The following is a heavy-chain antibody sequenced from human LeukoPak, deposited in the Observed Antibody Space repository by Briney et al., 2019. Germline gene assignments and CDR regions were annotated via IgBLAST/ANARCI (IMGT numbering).Heavy chain of an antibody. D-gene: IGHD1-26*01. CDR3: ARVVGAINQALDY. J-gene: IGHJ4*02. V-gene: IGHV4-39*07. CDR1: GGSISSSSYY. Sequence: SETLSLTCTVSGGSISSSSYYWSWIRQPPGKGLEWIGEINHSGSTNYNPSLKSRVTISVDTSKNQFSLKLSSVTAADTAVYYCARVVGAINQALDYWGQGTLVTVSS. CDR2: INHSGST.